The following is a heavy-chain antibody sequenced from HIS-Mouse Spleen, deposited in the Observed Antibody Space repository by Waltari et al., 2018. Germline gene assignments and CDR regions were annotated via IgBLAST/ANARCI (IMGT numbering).Heavy chain of an antibody. V-gene: IGHV4-39*07. Sequence: QLQLQESGPGLVKPSETLSLTCTVSGGSISSSSYYWGWIRQPPGKGLEGIGSIYYWAGTYYNPSLKCRVTISVDTSKNQFSLKLSSVTAADTAVYYCAREIPYSSSWYDWYFDLWGRGTLVTVSS. CDR1: GGSISSSSYY. D-gene: IGHD6-13*01. J-gene: IGHJ2*01. CDR2: IYYWAGT. CDR3: AREIPYSSSWYDWYFDL.